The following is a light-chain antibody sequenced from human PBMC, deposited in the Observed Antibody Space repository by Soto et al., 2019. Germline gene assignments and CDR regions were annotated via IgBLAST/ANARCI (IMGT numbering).Light chain of an antibody. Sequence: EIVLTQSPGTLSLSPGERATLSCRASQIVAKNYLAWYQQEPGQAPRLLIYGPSTRATGFPDRFSGSGSGTDFTLTISRMEPEDFAVYYCHQYAESPQTFGQGTKVEIK. V-gene: IGKV3-20*01. J-gene: IGKJ1*01. CDR2: GPS. CDR1: QIVAKNY. CDR3: HQYAESPQT.